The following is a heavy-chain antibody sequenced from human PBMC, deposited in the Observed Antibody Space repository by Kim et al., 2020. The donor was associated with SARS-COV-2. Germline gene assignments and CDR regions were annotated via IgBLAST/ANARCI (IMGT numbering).Heavy chain of an antibody. J-gene: IGHJ4*02. CDR3: AKDLPLRQQLVRKTDDY. V-gene: IGHV3-23*01. CDR1: GFTFSSYA. CDR2: ISGSTVST. D-gene: IGHD6-13*01. Sequence: GGSLRLSCAASGFTFSSYAMSWVRQAPGKGLEWVSAISGSTVSTYYADSVKGRFTISRDNSKNTLYLQMNSLRAEDTAVYYCAKDLPLRQQLVRKTDDYWGQGTLVTVSS.